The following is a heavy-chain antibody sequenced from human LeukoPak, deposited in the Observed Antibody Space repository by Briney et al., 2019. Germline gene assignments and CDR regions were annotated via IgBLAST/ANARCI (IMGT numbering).Heavy chain of an antibody. V-gene: IGHV4-30-4*01. CDR1: GGSISSGDYY. D-gene: IGHD6-19*01. CDR2: INHSGST. J-gene: IGHJ4*02. Sequence: PSETLSLTCSVSGGSISSGDYYWSWIRQPPGKGLEWIGEINHSGSTNYNPSLKSRVTISVDTSKNQFSLKLSSVTAADTAVYYCARDCSESGWYWRGFDYWGQGTLVTVSS. CDR3: ARDCSESGWYWRGFDY.